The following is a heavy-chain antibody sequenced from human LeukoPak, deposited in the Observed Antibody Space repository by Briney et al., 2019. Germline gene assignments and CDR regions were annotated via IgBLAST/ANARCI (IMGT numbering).Heavy chain of an antibody. V-gene: IGHV3-21*01. D-gene: IGHD3-9*01. CDR2: ISSSSSYI. J-gene: IGHJ4*02. CDR1: GFTFSSYS. Sequence: AGSLTLSWAASGFTFSSYSMNWVRQAPGKGLEWVSSISSSSSYIYYADSVKGRFTMSRDNAKNSLYLKMNSVRAEDTAVYYCARADYDILTDYYSDYWGQGTLVTVSS. CDR3: ARADYDILTDYYSDY.